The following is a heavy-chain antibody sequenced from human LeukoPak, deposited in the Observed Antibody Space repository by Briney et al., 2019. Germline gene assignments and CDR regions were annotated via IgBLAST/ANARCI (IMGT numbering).Heavy chain of an antibody. D-gene: IGHD3-22*01. J-gene: IGHJ4*02. Sequence: GSSVKVSCKASAGTFSSYTISWVRQAPGQGLEWMGGIIPIFGTANYAQKFQGRVTITTDESTSTAYMELSSLRSEDKAVYYCARDSTGGYHFDYWGQGTLVTVSS. CDR1: AGTFSSYT. V-gene: IGHV1-69*05. CDR3: ARDSTGGYHFDY. CDR2: IIPIFGTA.